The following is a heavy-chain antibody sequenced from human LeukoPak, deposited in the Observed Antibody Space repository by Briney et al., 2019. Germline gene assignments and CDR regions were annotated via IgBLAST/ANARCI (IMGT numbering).Heavy chain of an antibody. CDR2: IYYRGST. Sequence: SETLSLTSRVSGGSISSNTDYGGCIRQPPGKGLEWIGSIYYRGSTYYNPSLKSRVTISVDTSKNQLSLKLSSVTAADTAVYYCVRHGWGSSWYPDYWGQGTLVTVSS. V-gene: IGHV4-39*01. CDR1: GGSISSNTDY. CDR3: VRHGWGSSWYPDY. D-gene: IGHD6-13*01. J-gene: IGHJ4*02.